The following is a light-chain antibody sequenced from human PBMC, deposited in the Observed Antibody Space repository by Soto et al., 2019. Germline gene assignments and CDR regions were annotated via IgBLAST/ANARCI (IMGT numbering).Light chain of an antibody. CDR3: QQYGSSPRVT. CDR2: GAS. V-gene: IGKV3-20*01. CDR1: QSVSSSY. J-gene: IGKJ3*01. Sequence: IVLTQSPGTLSLSPGERATLSCRASQSVSSSYLAWYQQKPGQAPRLLIYGASSRATGIPDRFSGSGSGTDFTLTISRLEPEDFAVYYCQQYGSSPRVTFGPGTKVDMK.